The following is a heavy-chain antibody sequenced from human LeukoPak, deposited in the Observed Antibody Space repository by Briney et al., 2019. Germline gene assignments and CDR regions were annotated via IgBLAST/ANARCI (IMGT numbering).Heavy chain of an antibody. D-gene: IGHD2-21*02. J-gene: IGHJ4*02. CDR1: GFIFSNYW. CDR2: TNGDGTST. CDR3: ARDGVTPGPDFDF. Sequence: PGGSLRLSCAASGFIFSNYWMHWVRQVPGKGLVWVSRTNGDGTSTTYADSVKGRFTISRDNARNSLYLQMNNLRDDDTAVYYCARDGVTPGPDFDFWGQGTLVTVSS. V-gene: IGHV3-74*01.